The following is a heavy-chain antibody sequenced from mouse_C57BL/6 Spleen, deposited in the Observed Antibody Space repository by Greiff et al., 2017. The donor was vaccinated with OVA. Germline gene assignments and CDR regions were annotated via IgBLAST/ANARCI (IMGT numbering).Heavy chain of an antibody. CDR2: IDPSDSYT. D-gene: IGHD1-1*01. CDR3: ARRITTGWYFDV. V-gene: IGHV1-69*01. CDR1: GYTFTSYW. Sequence: VQLQQPGAELVMPGASVKLSCKASGYTFTSYWMHWVKQRPGQGLEWIGEIDPSDSYTNYNQKFKGKSTLTVDKSSSTAYMQLSSLTSEDSAVYYCARRITTGWYFDVWGTGTTVTVSS. J-gene: IGHJ1*03.